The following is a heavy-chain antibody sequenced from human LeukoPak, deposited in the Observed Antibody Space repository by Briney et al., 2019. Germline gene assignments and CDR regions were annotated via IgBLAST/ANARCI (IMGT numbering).Heavy chain of an antibody. Sequence: QPGGSLRLSCAASGFTFSNYAMSWVRQAPGKGLEWVSCISGSGGSTYYADSVKGRFTISRDNSKNTLYLQMNSLRAEDTAVYYCAKDDESSSGSMARTFDYWGQGTLVTVSS. J-gene: IGHJ4*02. CDR2: ISGSGGST. CDR1: GFTFSNYA. CDR3: AKDDESSSGSMARTFDY. D-gene: IGHD6-19*01. V-gene: IGHV3-23*01.